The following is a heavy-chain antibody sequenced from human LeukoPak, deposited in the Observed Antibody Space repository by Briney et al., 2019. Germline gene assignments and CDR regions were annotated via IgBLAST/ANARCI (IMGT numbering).Heavy chain of an antibody. CDR3: AKGSITGTYFDL. D-gene: IGHD1-20*01. V-gene: IGHV3-23*01. CDR2: ISGSGGST. CDR1: GFTFSIYA. J-gene: IGHJ4*02. Sequence: PGGSLRLSCAASGFTFSIYAMSWVRQAPGKGLEWVSVISGSGGSTYYADSVKGRFTISRDTSKNTLYMRMNSLRAEDTAVYYCAKGSITGTYFDLWGQGTLVTVSS.